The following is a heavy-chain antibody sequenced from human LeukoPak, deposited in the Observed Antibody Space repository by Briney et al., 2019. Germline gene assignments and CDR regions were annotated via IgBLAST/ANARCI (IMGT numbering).Heavy chain of an antibody. V-gene: IGHV3-74*03. CDR2: MNSDGSIT. J-gene: IGHJ4*02. Sequence: GGSLRLSCSVSGFTFRNSWMAWVRQAPGKGLVSDSRMNSDGSITENADSVKGGFTISRDNARNTLFLQMISLRVEDTAVYYCARGPDYGGSYYHDWGQGTLVTVSS. CDR3: ARGPDYGGSYYHD. D-gene: IGHD4/OR15-4a*01. CDR1: GFTFRNSW.